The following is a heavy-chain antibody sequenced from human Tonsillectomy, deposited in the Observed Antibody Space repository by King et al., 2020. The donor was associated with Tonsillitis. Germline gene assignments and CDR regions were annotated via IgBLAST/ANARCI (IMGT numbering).Heavy chain of an antibody. Sequence: QLQESGPGLVKPSETLSLTCTVSGGSIGRYYWSWIRQPPGKGLEWIGYIYYSGTTNYNPSLKSRVTISVDTSKNQVSLKVSSVTAADTAVYYCAREHLSSGWNYFDYWGQGTLVTVSS. J-gene: IGHJ4*02. CDR3: AREHLSSGWNYFDY. CDR2: IYYSGTT. CDR1: GGSIGRYY. V-gene: IGHV4-59*01. D-gene: IGHD6-19*01.